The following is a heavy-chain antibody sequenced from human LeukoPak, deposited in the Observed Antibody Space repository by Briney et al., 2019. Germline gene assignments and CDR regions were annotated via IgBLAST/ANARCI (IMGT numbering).Heavy chain of an antibody. J-gene: IGHJ4*02. CDR3: ARLQSGHFDY. CDR2: IYHSGST. D-gene: IGHD3-3*01. Sequence: SQTLSLTCAVSGGSISSGGYSWSWIRQPPGKGLEWIGYIYHSGSTNYSPSLKSRVTISVDKSKNQFSLKLSSVTAADTAVYYCARLQSGHFDYWGQGTLVTVSS. CDR1: GGSISSGGYS. V-gene: IGHV4-30-2*01.